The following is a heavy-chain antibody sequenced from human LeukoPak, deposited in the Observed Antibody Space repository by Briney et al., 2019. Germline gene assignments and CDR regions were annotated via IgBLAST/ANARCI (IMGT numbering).Heavy chain of an antibody. J-gene: IGHJ6*02. CDR1: GFTFSSYA. CDR2: ISSNGGST. V-gene: IGHV3-64*01. CDR3: ARWGGIAAAGHYYYYGMDV. Sequence: GGSLRLSCAASGFTFSSYAMHWVRQAPGKGLEYVSAISSNGGSTYYASSVKGRFTISRDNSKNTLYLQMGSLRAEDMAVYYCARWGGIAAAGHYYYYGMDVWGQGTTVTVSS. D-gene: IGHD6-13*01.